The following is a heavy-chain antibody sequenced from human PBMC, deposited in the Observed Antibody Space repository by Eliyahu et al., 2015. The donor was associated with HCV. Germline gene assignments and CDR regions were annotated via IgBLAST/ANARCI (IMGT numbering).Heavy chain of an antibody. J-gene: IGHJ2*01. CDR3: AHRNWNSDSYWYFDL. V-gene: IGHV2-5*02. Sequence: QITLKESGPTLVKPTQTLTLTCXFSGFXLSTXGXGVGWIRXPPGKALEWLALIYWDDDKRYSPSLKSRLTITKDTSKNQVVLTMTNMDPVDTATYYCAHRNWNSDSYWYFDLWGRGTLVTVSS. D-gene: IGHD1-7*01. CDR2: IYWDDDK. CDR1: GFXLSTXGXG.